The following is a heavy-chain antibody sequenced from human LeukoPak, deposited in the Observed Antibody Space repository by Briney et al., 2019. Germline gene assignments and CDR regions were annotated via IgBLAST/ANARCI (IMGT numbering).Heavy chain of an antibody. D-gene: IGHD3-22*01. V-gene: IGHV3-74*01. Sequence: GGSLRLSCAPSGFTFSSYWMHWVRQAPGKGLVWVSRIHSDGSGTSYADSVRGRFTISRDDAKSTLYLHMNSLRAEDTAVYYCARSGWPYYFDYWGQGTLVTVCS. CDR3: ARSGWPYYFDY. CDR1: GFTFSSYW. J-gene: IGHJ4*02. CDR2: IHSDGSGT.